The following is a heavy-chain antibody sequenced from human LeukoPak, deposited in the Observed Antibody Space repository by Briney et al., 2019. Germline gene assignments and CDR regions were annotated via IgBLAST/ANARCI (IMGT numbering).Heavy chain of an antibody. Sequence: SETLPLTCAVYGGSFSGYYWSWIRQPPGKGLEWIGEINHSGSTNYNPSLKSRVTISVDTSKNQFSLKLSSVTAADTAVYYCARVPTIQYRRFDYWGQGTLVTVSS. CDR1: GGSFSGYY. D-gene: IGHD2/OR15-2a*01. J-gene: IGHJ4*02. V-gene: IGHV4-34*01. CDR3: ARVPTIQYRRFDY. CDR2: INHSGST.